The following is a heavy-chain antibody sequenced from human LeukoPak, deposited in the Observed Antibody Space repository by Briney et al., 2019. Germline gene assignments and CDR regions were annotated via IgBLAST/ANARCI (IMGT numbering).Heavy chain of an antibody. CDR3: ARAQGYCSSTSCHNWFDP. J-gene: IGHJ5*02. D-gene: IGHD2-2*01. V-gene: IGHV1-69*05. CDR2: IIPIFGTA. CDR1: GGTFSSYA. Sequence: ASVKVSCKASGGTFSSYAISWVRQAPGQGLEWMGGIIPIFGTANYAQKFQGRVTITTDESTSTAYMELSSLRSEDTAVYYCARAQGYCSSTSCHNWFDPWGQGTQVTVSS.